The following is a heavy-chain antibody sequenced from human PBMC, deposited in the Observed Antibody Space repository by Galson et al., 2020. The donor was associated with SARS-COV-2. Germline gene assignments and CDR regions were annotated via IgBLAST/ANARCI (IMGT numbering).Heavy chain of an antibody. J-gene: IGHJ6*02. V-gene: IGHV3-74*01. Sequence: GESLKISCAASGFTFSSYWMHWVRQAPGKGLVWVPRINRDWSSTSYADSVKGRFTISRDNAKNTLYLQMNSLRAEDTAVYYCARDDCSGGSCYSGVGFVHYYGMDVWGQGTTVTVSS. CDR3: ARDDCSGGSCYSGVGFVHYYGMDV. D-gene: IGHD2-15*01. CDR2: INRDWSST. CDR1: GFTFSSYW.